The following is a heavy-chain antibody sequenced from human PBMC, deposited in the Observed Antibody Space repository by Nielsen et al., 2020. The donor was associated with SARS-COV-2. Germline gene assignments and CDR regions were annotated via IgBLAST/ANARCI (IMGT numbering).Heavy chain of an antibody. V-gene: IGHV3-30*04. J-gene: IGHJ6*02. CDR1: GFTFGDYA. D-gene: IGHD5-24*01. CDR2: ISYDGSNK. CDR3: AKERDGYNFLVYYYGMDV. Sequence: GGSLRLSCTASGFTFGDYAMSWVRQAPGKGLEWVAVISYDGSNKYYADSVKGRFTISRDNSKNTLYLQMNSLRAEDTAVYYCAKERDGYNFLVYYYGMDVWGQGTTVTVSS.